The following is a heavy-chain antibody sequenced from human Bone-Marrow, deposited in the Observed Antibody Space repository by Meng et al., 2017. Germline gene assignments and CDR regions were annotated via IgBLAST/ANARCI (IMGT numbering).Heavy chain of an antibody. V-gene: IGHV4-34*01. CDR1: GGSFSGNS. J-gene: IGHJ5*02. D-gene: IGHD3-10*01. CDR2: INQSGGA. Sequence: QVQLQQWGEGLLKPSETLSLTCAVYGGSFSGNSWSWIRQPPGKGLEWIGEINQSGGAKYNPSLKSRVTMSADSSKKQFSLKMSSMTAADTAVYYCARRGVSGHYSPWGQGTLVTVSS. CDR3: ARRGVSGHYSP.